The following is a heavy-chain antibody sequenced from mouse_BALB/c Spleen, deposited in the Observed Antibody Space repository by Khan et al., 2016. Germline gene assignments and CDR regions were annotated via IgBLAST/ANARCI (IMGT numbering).Heavy chain of an antibody. CDR2: ISYSGST. CDR3: ARYYDYYFDY. Sequence: EVQLQESGPGLVKPSQSLSLTCTVTGYSITSDYAWNWIRQFPGNKLEWMGYISYSGSTSYNPSLKSRISITRDTSKNQFFLQLNSVTTEDTATYYWARYYDYYFDYWGQGTTLTVSS. V-gene: IGHV3-2*02. J-gene: IGHJ2*01. CDR1: GYSITSDYA. D-gene: IGHD2-4*01.